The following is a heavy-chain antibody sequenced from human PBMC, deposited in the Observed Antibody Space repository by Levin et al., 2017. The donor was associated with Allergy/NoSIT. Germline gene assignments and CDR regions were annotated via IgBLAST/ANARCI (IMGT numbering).Heavy chain of an antibody. J-gene: IGHJ3*02. V-gene: IGHV3-48*01. Sequence: GESLKISCAASGFTFSSYSMNWVRQAPGKGLEWVSYISSSSSTINYADSVKGRFTISRDNAKNSLYLQMNSLRAEDTAVSYCASLVRGRDAFEIWGQGTMVTVSS. CDR2: ISSSSSTI. D-gene: IGHD3-10*01. CDR3: ASLVRGRDAFEI. CDR1: GFTFSSYS.